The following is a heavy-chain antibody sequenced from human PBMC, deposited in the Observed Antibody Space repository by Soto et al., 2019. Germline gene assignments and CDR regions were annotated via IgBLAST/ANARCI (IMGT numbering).Heavy chain of an antibody. CDR1: GGSFSGYY. CDR2: INHSGST. Sequence: SETLSLTCAVYGGSFSGYYWSWIRQPPGKGLEWIGEINHSGSTNYDPSLKSRVTISVDTSKNQFSLKLSSVTAADTAVYYCARWTPMITFGGVIVISGYYGMDVWGQGTTVTVSS. D-gene: IGHD3-16*02. V-gene: IGHV4-34*01. J-gene: IGHJ6*02. CDR3: ARWTPMITFGGVIVISGYYGMDV.